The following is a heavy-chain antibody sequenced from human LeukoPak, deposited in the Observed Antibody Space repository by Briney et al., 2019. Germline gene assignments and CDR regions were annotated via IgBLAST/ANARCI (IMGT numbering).Heavy chain of an antibody. Sequence: GSQRLSCAASGFTVSSNYMSWVRQAPGKGLEWVSVIYSGGSTYYADSVKGRFTISRDNSKNTLYLQMNSLRAEDTAVYYCARDPDGGNSADYWGQGTLVTVSS. CDR2: IYSGGST. CDR1: GFTVSSNY. CDR3: ARDPDGGNSADY. D-gene: IGHD4-23*01. J-gene: IGHJ4*02. V-gene: IGHV3-53*01.